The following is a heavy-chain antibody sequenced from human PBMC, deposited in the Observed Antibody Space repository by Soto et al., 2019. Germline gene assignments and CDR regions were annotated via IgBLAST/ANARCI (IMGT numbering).Heavy chain of an antibody. CDR2: ITTSGSYI. CDR3: GRSGTAPMGRRDWFDP. J-gene: IGHJ5*02. Sequence: EVQLVESGGGLVKPGGSLRLSCAASGFTFSSYDMNWVRQAPGKGLEYVSSITTSGSYIYYGDSVRGRFTISRDNAKNSLFLQMNSLRAEVTSVYYLGRSGTAPMGRRDWFDPWGQGTLVTVSS. CDR1: GFTFSSYD. D-gene: IGHD1-1*01. V-gene: IGHV3-21*01.